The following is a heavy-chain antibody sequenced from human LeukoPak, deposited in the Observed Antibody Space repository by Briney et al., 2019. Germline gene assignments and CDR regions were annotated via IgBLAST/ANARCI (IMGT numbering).Heavy chain of an antibody. D-gene: IGHD2-21*02. CDR2: ISRSGGTT. CDR3: AKDFALCGGDCYDAFDV. Sequence: PGGSLRLSCAASGFTFTTYAMSWVRQAPGKGLEWVSAISRSGGTTYYPDSVKGRFTISRDNSKNTLYLQMNSLRAQDTAVYYCAKDFALCGGDCYDAFDVWGQGTMVTVSS. CDR1: GFTFTTYA. J-gene: IGHJ3*01. V-gene: IGHV3-23*01.